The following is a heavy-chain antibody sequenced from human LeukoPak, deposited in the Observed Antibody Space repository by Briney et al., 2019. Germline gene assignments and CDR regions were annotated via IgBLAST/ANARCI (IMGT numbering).Heavy chain of an antibody. J-gene: IGHJ4*02. CDR3: AKKKRELRGFDY. CDR1: GFTFSSYA. V-gene: IGHV3-23*01. CDR2: IGGSGGSA. D-gene: IGHD1-7*01. Sequence: GGSLRLSCAASGFTFSSYARSWVRQAPGKGLEGVSVIGGSGGSAYYADSVNAPFTISRDTSKHTLYLQMTSLTAEDTAVYSCAKKKRELRGFDYWGQGTLVTVSS.